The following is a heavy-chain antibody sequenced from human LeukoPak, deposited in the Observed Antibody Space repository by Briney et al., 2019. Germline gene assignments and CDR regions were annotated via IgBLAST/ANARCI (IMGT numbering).Heavy chain of an antibody. D-gene: IGHD4-17*01. J-gene: IGHJ5*01. Sequence: ASVKVSCKASGYTFTGYYMHWVRQAPGQGLEWMGWINPNSGGTNYAQKFQGGVTMTRDTSISTAYMELSRLRSDDTAVYYCARVPYGDSNWFDSWGQGTLVTVSS. CDR3: ARVPYGDSNWFDS. V-gene: IGHV1-2*02. CDR1: GYTFTGYY. CDR2: INPNSGGT.